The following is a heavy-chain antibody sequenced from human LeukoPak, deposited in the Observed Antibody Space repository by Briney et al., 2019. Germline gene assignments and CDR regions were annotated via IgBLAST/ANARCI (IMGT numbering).Heavy chain of an antibody. J-gene: IGHJ4*02. Sequence: GGSLRLSCAASGFTFSSYAMHWVRQAPGKGLEWVAVISYDGSNKYYADSVKGRFTISRDNSKNTLYLQMNSLGAEDTAVYYCARKYSSPPCFDHWGQGTLVTVST. D-gene: IGHD6-6*01. V-gene: IGHV3-30-3*01. CDR3: ARKYSSPPCFDH. CDR1: GFTFSSYA. CDR2: ISYDGSNK.